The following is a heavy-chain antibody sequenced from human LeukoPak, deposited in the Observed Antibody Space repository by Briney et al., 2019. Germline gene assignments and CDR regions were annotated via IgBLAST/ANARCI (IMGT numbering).Heavy chain of an antibody. V-gene: IGHV4-34*01. CDR3: ARSPSRRNWFDP. Sequence: PSETLSLTCAVYGGSFSGYYWSWIRQPPGKWLEWIGEINHSGSTNYNPSLKSRVTISVDTSKNQFSLKLSSVTAADTAVYYCARSPSRRNWFDPWGQGTLVTVSS. CDR1: GGSFSGYY. J-gene: IGHJ5*02. CDR2: INHSGST.